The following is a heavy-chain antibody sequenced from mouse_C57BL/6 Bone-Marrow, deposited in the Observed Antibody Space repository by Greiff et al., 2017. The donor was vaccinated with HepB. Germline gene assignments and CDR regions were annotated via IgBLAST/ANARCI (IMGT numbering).Heavy chain of an antibody. Sequence: VQLQQSGPELVKPGDSVKISCKASGYSFTGYFMNWVMQSHGKSLEWIGRINPYNGDTFYNQKFKGKATLTVDKSSSTAHMELRSLTSEDSAVYYCARDYDYDDGWYFDVWGTGTTVTVSS. J-gene: IGHJ1*03. CDR3: ARDYDYDDGWYFDV. CDR1: GYSFTGYF. D-gene: IGHD2-4*01. CDR2: INPYNGDT. V-gene: IGHV1-20*01.